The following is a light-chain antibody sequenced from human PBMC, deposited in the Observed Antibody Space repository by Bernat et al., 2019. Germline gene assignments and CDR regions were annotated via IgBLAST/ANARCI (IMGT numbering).Light chain of an antibody. CDR3: QAWDSSVGV. V-gene: IGLV3-1*01. CDR1: KLGSKF. Sequence: SFELTQPPSVSVSPGQTASITCSGDKLGSKFTCWYQQKPGQSPVVVIYRDDKRPSGIPERFSGSHSGNTATLTISGAHAMDEANYYCQAWDSSVGVFGGGTKLTVL. CDR2: RDD. J-gene: IGLJ2*01.